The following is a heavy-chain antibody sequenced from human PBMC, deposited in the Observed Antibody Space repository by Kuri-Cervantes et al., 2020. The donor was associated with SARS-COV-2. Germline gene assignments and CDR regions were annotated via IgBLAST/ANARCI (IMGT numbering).Heavy chain of an antibody. CDR3: ARARWGSGWTYYYYGMDV. Sequence: LSLTCAASGFTFSSYGMHWVRQAPGKGLEWVAVISYDGSNKYYADSVKGRFTLSRDNAKNSLYLQMNSLRAEDTAVYYCARARWGSGWTYYYYGMDVWGQGTTVTVSS. CDR1: GFTFSSYG. J-gene: IGHJ6*02. V-gene: IGHV3-30*03. CDR2: ISYDGSNK. D-gene: IGHD6-19*01.